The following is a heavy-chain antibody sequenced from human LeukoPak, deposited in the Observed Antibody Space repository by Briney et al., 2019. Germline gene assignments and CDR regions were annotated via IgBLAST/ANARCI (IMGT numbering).Heavy chain of an antibody. CDR1: GFTFSSYG. J-gene: IGHJ4*02. D-gene: IGHD5-12*01. CDR2: IWYDGSNK. CDR3: AKVRGYGGQGGDY. Sequence: GRSLRLSCAASGFTFSSYGMHWVRQAPGKGLEWVAVIWYDGSNKYYADSVKGRFTISRDNSKKTLYLQMNSLRAEDTAVYYCAKVRGYGGQGGDYWGQGTLVTVSS. V-gene: IGHV3-33*06.